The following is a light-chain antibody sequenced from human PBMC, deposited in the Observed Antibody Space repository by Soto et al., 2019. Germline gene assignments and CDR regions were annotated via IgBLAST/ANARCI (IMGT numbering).Light chain of an antibody. V-gene: IGLV7-46*01. CDR2: DTT. J-gene: IGLJ2*01. CDR3: LLSYRGARV. CDR1: IGGVTSGHY. Sequence: QAVVTQEPSLTVSPGGTVTLTCGSSIGGVTSGHYPYWFQQKPGQAPRTLIYDTTNKHSWTPARFSGSLLGGKAALTLSGAQPEDEAEYYCLLSYRGARVFGGGTQLTVL.